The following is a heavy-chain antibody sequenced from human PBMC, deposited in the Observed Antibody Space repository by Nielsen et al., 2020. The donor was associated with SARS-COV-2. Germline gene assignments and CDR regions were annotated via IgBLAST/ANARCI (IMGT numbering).Heavy chain of an antibody. D-gene: IGHD3-9*01. CDR3: ARLFYDVLTGLGPFDY. V-gene: IGHV5-51*01. CDR1: GDRFISYW. Sequence: KVSCKGFGDRFISYWIGWVRQMPGKGLELMGVIYPSDSATRYSPSFQGQVTISADESINTAYLQWSSLKASDAAMYYCARLFYDVLTGLGPFDYWGPGTQVTVSS. J-gene: IGHJ4*02. CDR2: IYPSDSAT.